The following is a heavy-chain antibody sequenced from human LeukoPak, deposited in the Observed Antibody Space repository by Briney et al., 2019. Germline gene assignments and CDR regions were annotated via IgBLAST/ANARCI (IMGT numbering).Heavy chain of an antibody. J-gene: IGHJ4*02. Sequence: GGSLRLSCAASGFTFSSYAMSWVRQAPGKGLEWVSAISGSGGSTYYADSVKGRFTISRDNSKNTLYLQMNSLRAEDTAVYYCAEIIERGIAAAGNFDYWGQGTLVTVSS. CDR2: ISGSGGST. CDR1: GFTFSSYA. D-gene: IGHD6-13*01. CDR3: AEIIERGIAAAGNFDY. V-gene: IGHV3-23*01.